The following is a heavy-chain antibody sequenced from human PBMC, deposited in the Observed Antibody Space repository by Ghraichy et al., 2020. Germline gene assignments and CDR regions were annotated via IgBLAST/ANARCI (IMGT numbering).Heavy chain of an antibody. Sequence: SETLSLTCTVSGGSISSYYWSWIRQPPGKGLEWIGYIYTSGSTNYNPSLKSRVTISVDTSKNQFSLKLSSVTAADTAVYYCARQPLYSSSWYYFDYWGQGTLVTVSS. CDR3: ARQPLYSSSWYYFDY. CDR2: IYTSGST. V-gene: IGHV4-4*09. CDR1: GGSISSYY. D-gene: IGHD6-13*01. J-gene: IGHJ4*02.